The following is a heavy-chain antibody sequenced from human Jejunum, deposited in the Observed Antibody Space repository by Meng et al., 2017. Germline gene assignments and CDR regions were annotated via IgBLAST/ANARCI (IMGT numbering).Heavy chain of an antibody. Sequence: GESLKISCAASGFTVSSNYMTWVRQAPGKGLEWVSILYSGDVTYYADSVKSRFTISRDNSKNTIYLQMNSLRVEDTAVYYCARDHGRSLIYRLGQGTMVTVSS. CDR1: GFTVSSNY. D-gene: IGHD3/OR15-3a*01. V-gene: IGHV3-53*05. J-gene: IGHJ5*02. CDR2: LYSGDVT. CDR3: ARDHGRSLIYR.